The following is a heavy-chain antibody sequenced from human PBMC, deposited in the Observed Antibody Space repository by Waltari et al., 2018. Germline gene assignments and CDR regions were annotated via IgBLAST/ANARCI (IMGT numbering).Heavy chain of an antibody. Sequence: EVQLVESGGGLVKPGGSLRLSCAASGFTFSNAWMRWVRPAQGKGLECVGRIKSKTDGGTTDYAAPVKGRFTISRDDSKNTLYLQMNSLKTEDTAVYYCTTETGGYVPQGDYWGQGTLVTVSS. CDR2: IKSKTDGGTT. D-gene: IGHD5-12*01. J-gene: IGHJ4*02. CDR1: GFTFSNAW. V-gene: IGHV3-15*01. CDR3: TTETGGYVPQGDY.